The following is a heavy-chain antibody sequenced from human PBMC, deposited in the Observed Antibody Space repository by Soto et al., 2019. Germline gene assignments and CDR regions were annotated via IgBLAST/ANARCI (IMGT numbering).Heavy chain of an antibody. D-gene: IGHD3-3*01. CDR3: AREKGYDFWRTQVPRYGMDV. CDR2: IWYDGSNK. V-gene: IGHV3-33*01. CDR1: GFTFSSYG. J-gene: IGHJ6*02. Sequence: QVQLVESGGGVVQPGRSLRLSCAASGFTFSSYGMHWVRQAPGKGLEWVAVIWYDGSNKYYADSVKGRFTISRDNSKNTLYLQMNSLRAEDTAVYYCAREKGYDFWRTQVPRYGMDVWGQGTTVTVSS.